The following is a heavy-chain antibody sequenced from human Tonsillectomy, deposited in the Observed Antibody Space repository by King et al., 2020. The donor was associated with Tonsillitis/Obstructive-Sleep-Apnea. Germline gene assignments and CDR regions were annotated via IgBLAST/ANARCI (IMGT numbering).Heavy chain of an antibody. Sequence: VQLVESGGGVVQPGRSLRLSCAASGFTFSSFAMHWVRQAPGKGLEWVTVISYDGSNQYYADSVKGRFTISRDNSKNTMYLQMNSLRAEDTAVYYCASQPCSGGACYLDYWGQGTLVTVSS. CDR2: ISYDGSNQ. J-gene: IGHJ4*02. CDR3: ASQPCSGGACYLDY. V-gene: IGHV3-30*01. CDR1: GFTFSSFA. D-gene: IGHD2-15*01.